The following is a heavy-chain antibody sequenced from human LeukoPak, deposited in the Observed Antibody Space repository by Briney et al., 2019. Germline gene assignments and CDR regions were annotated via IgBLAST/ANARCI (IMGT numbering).Heavy chain of an antibody. V-gene: IGHV3-30-3*01. J-gene: IGHJ5*02. CDR1: GFTFSDYA. CDR3: ARGPHSWFDP. CDR2: ISKDGSDK. Sequence: GGSLRLSCAASGFTFSDYAMHWVRQAPGKGLEWEAVISKDGSDKYYPGSVRGRFTISRDNSKNTIYLQMDSLRAEDTAIYYCARGPHSWFDPWGQGTLVTVSS.